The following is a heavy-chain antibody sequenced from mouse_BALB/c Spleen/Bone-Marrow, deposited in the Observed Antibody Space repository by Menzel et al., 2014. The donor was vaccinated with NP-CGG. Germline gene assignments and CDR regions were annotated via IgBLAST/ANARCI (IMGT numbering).Heavy chain of an antibody. CDR3: ARHNYDETWFAY. CDR1: GFTFSDYY. V-gene: IGHV5-12*02. Sequence: EVQGVESGGGLVQPGGSLKLSCATSGFTFSDYYMYWVRQTPEKRLEWVAYISNSGGSTYYPDTVKGRFTISRDNAKNTLYLQMSRLKSEDTAMYYCARHNYDETWFAYWGQGTLVTVSA. J-gene: IGHJ3*01. D-gene: IGHD2-4*01. CDR2: ISNSGGST.